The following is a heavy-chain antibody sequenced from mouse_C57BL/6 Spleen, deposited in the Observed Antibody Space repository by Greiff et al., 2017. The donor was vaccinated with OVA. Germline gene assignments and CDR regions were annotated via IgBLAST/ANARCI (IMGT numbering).Heavy chain of an antibody. D-gene: IGHD2-3*01. J-gene: IGHJ4*01. V-gene: IGHV1-61*01. Sequence: QVQLQQPGAELVRPGSSVKLSCKASGYTFTSYWMDWVKQRPGQGLEWIGNIYPSDSETHYNQKFKDKATLTVDKSSSTAYMQLSSLTSEDSAVYYCARVGWLEMGYWGQGTSVTVSS. CDR1: GYTFTSYW. CDR3: ARVGWLEMGY. CDR2: IYPSDSET.